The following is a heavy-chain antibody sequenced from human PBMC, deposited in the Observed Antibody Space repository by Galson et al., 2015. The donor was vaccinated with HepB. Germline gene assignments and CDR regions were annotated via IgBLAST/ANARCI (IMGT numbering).Heavy chain of an antibody. CDR2: ISSSSSTI. D-gene: IGHD2-8*01. J-gene: IGHJ5*02. V-gene: IGHV3-48*02. CDR3: ARDLESSTGTKSRVNRFDP. Sequence: SLRLSCAASGFTFSSYSMNWVRQAPGKGLEWVSYISSSSSTIYYADSVKGRFTISRDNAKNSLYLQMNSLRDEDTAVYYCARDLESSTGTKSRVNRFDPWGQGTLVTVSS. CDR1: GFTFSSYS.